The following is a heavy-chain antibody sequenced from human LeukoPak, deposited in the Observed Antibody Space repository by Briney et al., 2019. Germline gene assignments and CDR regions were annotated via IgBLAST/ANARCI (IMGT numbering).Heavy chain of an antibody. CDR3: ARAPRCNTDSCNSLFDP. J-gene: IGHJ5*02. CDR2: INVNK. Sequence: GASVKVSCKTSGNSFNTYGITWVRQAPGLGLEWMGWINVNKKYAQKFQGRVTMTTDTSTSTAYMELRSLRSDDTAVYYCARAPRCNTDSCNSLFDPWGQGTLVTVSS. V-gene: IGHV1-18*01. D-gene: IGHD2/OR15-2a*01. CDR1: GNSFNTYG.